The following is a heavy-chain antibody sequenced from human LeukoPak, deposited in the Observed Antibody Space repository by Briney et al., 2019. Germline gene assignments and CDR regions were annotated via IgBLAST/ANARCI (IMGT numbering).Heavy chain of an antibody. V-gene: IGHV3-64*01. D-gene: IGHD1-1*01. CDR1: GFTFSSYA. CDR3: ARSYNWNVLSGYSDY. Sequence: GGSLRLSCAASGFTFSSYAMHWVRQAPGKGLEYVSAISRNGGSTYYANSVKGRFTISRDNSKNTLYLQMGSLRAEDMAVYYCARSYNWNVLSGYSDYWGQGTLVTVSS. J-gene: IGHJ4*02. CDR2: ISRNGGST.